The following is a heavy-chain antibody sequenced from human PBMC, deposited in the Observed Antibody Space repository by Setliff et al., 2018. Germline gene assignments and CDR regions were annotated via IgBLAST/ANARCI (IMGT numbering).Heavy chain of an antibody. V-gene: IGHV4-4*07. CDR2: IYSSGSA. CDR1: YGSIDGFY. D-gene: IGHD3-10*01. CDR3: ARDPYYDSGSYP. Sequence: PSETLSLTCTVSYGSIDGFYWTWVRQPAGKGLEWIGHIYSSGSAEYNPSLQSRVSMSVDTSKSQFSLSLTSVTAADTAVYYCARDPYYDSGSYPWGQGTLVTVSS. J-gene: IGHJ5*02.